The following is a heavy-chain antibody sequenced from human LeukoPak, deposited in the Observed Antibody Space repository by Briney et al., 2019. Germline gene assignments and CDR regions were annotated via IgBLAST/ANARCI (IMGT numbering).Heavy chain of an antibody. CDR2: IHPSGNI. Sequence: KPSETLSLTCTVSGGSINGRYWSWIRQPAGKGLECIGRIHPSGNINYNSSLKSRVTMSVDTSKNQFSLKLTSVTAADTAVYYCARVASGWYYFDYWGQGTLVTVSS. CDR3: ARVASGWYYFDY. V-gene: IGHV4-4*07. CDR1: GGSINGRY. J-gene: IGHJ4*02. D-gene: IGHD6-19*01.